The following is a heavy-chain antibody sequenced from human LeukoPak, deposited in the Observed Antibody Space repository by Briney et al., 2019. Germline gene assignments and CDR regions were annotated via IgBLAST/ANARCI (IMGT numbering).Heavy chain of an antibody. CDR3: ARGPPNWGYDY. CDR2: MSPNSADT. V-gene: IGHV1-8*01. Sequence: ASVKVSCKASGYTFTSYDFNWVRQATGQRPEWKGWMSPNSADTGYAQKFQDRVTMTRNTSISTAYMELSSLRSDDTAVYYCARGPPNWGYDYWGPGTLVTVSS. CDR1: GYTFTSYD. J-gene: IGHJ4*02. D-gene: IGHD7-27*01.